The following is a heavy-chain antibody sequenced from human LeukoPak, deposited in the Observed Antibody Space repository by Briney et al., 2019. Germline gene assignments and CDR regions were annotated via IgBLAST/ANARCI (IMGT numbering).Heavy chain of an antibody. J-gene: IGHJ5*02. D-gene: IGHD3-9*01. CDR3: ARPYYDILPGTLQDWFDP. CDR2: INSDGSST. Sequence: GGSLRLSCAASGFTFGSYWMHWVRQAPGKGLVWVSRINSDGSSTSYEDSVQGRFSISRDNAKNTLYLQMNSLRAEKTAVYYCARPYYDILPGTLQDWFDPWGQGTLVTVSS. CDR1: GFTFGSYW. V-gene: IGHV3-74*01.